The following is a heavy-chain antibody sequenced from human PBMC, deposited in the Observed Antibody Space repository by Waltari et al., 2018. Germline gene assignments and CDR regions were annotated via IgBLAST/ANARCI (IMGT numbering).Heavy chain of an antibody. CDR1: GGSFSGYY. CDR2: INHSGST. Sequence: QVPLQQWGAGLLKPSETLSLTCAVYGGSFSGYYWSWIRQPPGKGLEWIGEINHSGSTNYNPSLKSRVTISVDTSKNQFALKLSSVTAADTAVYYCARGGGVVAAFSYFDYWGQGTLVTVSS. J-gene: IGHJ4*02. CDR3: ARGGGVVAAFSYFDY. V-gene: IGHV4-34*01. D-gene: IGHD2-15*01.